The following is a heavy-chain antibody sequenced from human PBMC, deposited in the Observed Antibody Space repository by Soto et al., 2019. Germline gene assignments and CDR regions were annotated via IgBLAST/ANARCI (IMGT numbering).Heavy chain of an antibody. V-gene: IGHV2-26*01. D-gene: IGHD6-19*01. CDR1: GLSITDSEMG. J-gene: IGHJ5*02. CDR3: ARRHLAVAVSPWFDP. Sequence: QVTLKESGPVLVNPTETLTLRCTVSGLSITDSEMGVSWIRQPPGQPLEWLAHIDSSGEKSYRTFLKSRLAISKDTSKSQIVRTMTTMDPADTATYYCARRHLAVAVSPWFDPWGQGIPVTVSS. CDR2: IDSSGEK.